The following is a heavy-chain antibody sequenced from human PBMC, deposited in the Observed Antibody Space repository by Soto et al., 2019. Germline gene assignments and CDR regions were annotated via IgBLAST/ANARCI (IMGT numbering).Heavy chain of an antibody. V-gene: IGHV4-30-4*01. Sequence: SETLSLTCTVSGGSISSGDYYWSWIRQPPGKGLEWIGYIYNSGSTYYNPSLKSRVTISVDTSKNQISLKLGSVTAADTAVYYCAREVCDYDGRYYYDMYVCGNGSTVTVAS. CDR1: GGSISSGDYY. J-gene: IGHJ6*04. CDR3: AREVCDYDGRYYYDMYV. D-gene: IGHD3-22*01. CDR2: IYNSGST.